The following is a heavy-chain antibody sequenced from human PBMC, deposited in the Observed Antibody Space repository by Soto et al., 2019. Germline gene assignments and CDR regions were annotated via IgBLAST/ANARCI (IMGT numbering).Heavy chain of an antibody. V-gene: IGHV4-34*01. CDR3: ARGPPYHYDFWSGSRPASLYYFDN. CDR1: GGSFSGYY. CDR2: INHSGST. Sequence: SETLSLTCAVYGGSFSGYYWSWIRQPPGKGLEWIGEINHSGSTNYNPSLKSRVTISVDTSKNQFSLKLSSVTAADTAVYYCARGPPYHYDFWSGSRPASLYYFDNWGQGTQVTVS. J-gene: IGHJ4*02. D-gene: IGHD3-3*01.